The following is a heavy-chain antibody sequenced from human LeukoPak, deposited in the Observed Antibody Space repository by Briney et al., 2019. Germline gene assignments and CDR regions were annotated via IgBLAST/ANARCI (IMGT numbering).Heavy chain of an antibody. D-gene: IGHD2-2*01. Sequence: GGSLRLSCAASGFTFSDFYMSWIRQAPGKGLEWVSYITPSGTATYYADSVKGRFTISRDNAKNLLYLQMNSLRAEDTAVYYCASDIVEPGLHFVYWGQGTLVTVSS. J-gene: IGHJ4*02. CDR3: ASDIVEPGLHFVY. CDR2: ITPSGTAT. V-gene: IGHV3-11*01. CDR1: GFTFSDFY.